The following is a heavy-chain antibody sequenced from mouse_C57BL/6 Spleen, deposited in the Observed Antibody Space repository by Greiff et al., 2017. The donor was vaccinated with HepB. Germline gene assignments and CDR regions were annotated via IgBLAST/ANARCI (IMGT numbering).Heavy chain of an antibody. V-gene: IGHV1-81*01. J-gene: IGHJ4*01. CDR3: ARETSGRNYAMDY. CDR1: GYTFTSYG. CDR2: IYPRSGNT. Sequence: QVQLKQSGAELARPGASVKLSCKASGYTFTSYGISWVKQRTGQGLEWIGEIYPRSGNTYYNEKFKGKATLTADKSSSTAYMELRSLTSEDSAVYFCARETSGRNYAMDYWGQGTSGTVSS. D-gene: IGHD3-1*01.